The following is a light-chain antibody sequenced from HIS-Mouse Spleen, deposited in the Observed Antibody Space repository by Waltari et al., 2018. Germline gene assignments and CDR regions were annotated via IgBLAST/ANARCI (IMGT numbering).Light chain of an antibody. Sequence: QSALTQPPSASGSPGQSVTISCTGTSSDVGGYNYVSWYQQHPGKAPKLMIYEVSKRPSGVPDVFSGSKSGNTASLTVSGLQAEDEADYYCSSYAGSNNFNVVFGGGTKLTVL. J-gene: IGLJ2*01. V-gene: IGLV2-8*01. CDR3: SSYAGSNNFNVV. CDR2: EVS. CDR1: SSDVGGYNY.